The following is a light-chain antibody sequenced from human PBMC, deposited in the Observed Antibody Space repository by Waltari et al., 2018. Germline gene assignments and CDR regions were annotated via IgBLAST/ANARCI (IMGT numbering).Light chain of an antibody. CDR3: QQANSFPLT. CDR1: QGVSTW. V-gene: IGKV1-12*01. J-gene: IGKJ5*01. CDR2: AAS. Sequence: DIQMTQSPSSVSASVGDRVTITCRASQGVSTWLAWYQQKPGKAPKLQSYAASTLQTGVPSRFSGSGSGTDFTLTINTLQAEDSATYYCQQANSFPLTFGQGTRLEIK.